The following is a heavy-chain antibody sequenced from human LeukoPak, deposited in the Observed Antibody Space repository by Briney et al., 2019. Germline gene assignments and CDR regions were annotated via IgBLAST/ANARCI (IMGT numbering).Heavy chain of an antibody. CDR1: GFTFRSYW. D-gene: IGHD6-13*01. Sequence: AGGSPRLSCAASGFTFRSYWMSWARQAPGKGLEWVANIKQDESEKYYVDSVKGRFTISRDNSKNTLYLQMNSLRAEDTAVYYCAKDRVSSSSWFDYWGQGTLVTVSS. J-gene: IGHJ5*01. CDR3: AKDRVSSSSWFDY. V-gene: IGHV3-7*01. CDR2: IKQDESEK.